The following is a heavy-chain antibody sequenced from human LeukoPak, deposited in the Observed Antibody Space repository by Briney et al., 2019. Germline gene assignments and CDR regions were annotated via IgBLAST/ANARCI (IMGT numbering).Heavy chain of an antibody. J-gene: IGHJ4*03. Sequence: SETLSLTRAVYGGSFSRLYWSWLRQSPGKGLEWIAEIDHRGDTNYNPSVKSRVTVSVDTSKNQFSLKVRSLSAADTAVYYCARGATISETGYFDFWGQGTLVTVSS. V-gene: IGHV4-34*01. D-gene: IGHD5-24*01. CDR3: ARGATISETGYFDF. CDR2: IDHRGDT. CDR1: GGSFSRLY.